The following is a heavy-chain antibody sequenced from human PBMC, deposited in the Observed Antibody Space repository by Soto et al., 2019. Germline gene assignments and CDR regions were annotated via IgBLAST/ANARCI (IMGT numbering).Heavy chain of an antibody. D-gene: IGHD2-15*01. CDR1: GFTFSNAW. Sequence: GGSLRLSCAASGFTFSNAWMSWVRQAPGKGLEWVGRIKSKTDGGTTDYAAPVKGRFTISRNDSKNTLNLQMNSLKTEDTAVYYCSTEGYCSGGSCYVNWGQGTLVTVSS. V-gene: IGHV3-15*01. J-gene: IGHJ4*02. CDR2: IKSKTDGGTT. CDR3: STEGYCSGGSCYVN.